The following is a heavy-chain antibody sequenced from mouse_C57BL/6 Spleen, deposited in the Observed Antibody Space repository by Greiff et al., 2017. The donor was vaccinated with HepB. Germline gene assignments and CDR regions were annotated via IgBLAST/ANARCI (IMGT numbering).Heavy chain of an antibody. J-gene: IGHJ2*01. CDR2: IRLKSDNYAT. V-gene: IGHV6-3*01. CDR1: GFTFSNYW. D-gene: IGHD2-4*01. Sequence: EVKLEESGGGLVQPGGSMKLSCVASGFTFSNYWMNWVRQSPEKGLEWVAQIRLKSDNYATHYAESVKGRFTISRDASKSSVYLQMNNLRAEDTGIYYCTIYYDYDDYWGQGTTLTVSS. CDR3: TIYYDYDDY.